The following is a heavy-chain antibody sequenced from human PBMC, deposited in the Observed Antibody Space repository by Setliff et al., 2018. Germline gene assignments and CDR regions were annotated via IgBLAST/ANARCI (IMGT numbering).Heavy chain of an antibody. CDR3: ARGPTYNYGIWDY. Sequence: ASVKVSCKASGYTLTNYPIHWLRQAPGQRPEWMGWINVGNGNTKYSQEFQGRVTLTRDTSASTTYVELSSLRSEDMAVYFCARGPTYNYGIWDYWGQGTLVTVSS. D-gene: IGHD5-18*01. CDR1: GYTLTNYP. CDR2: INVGNGNT. J-gene: IGHJ4*02. V-gene: IGHV1-3*03.